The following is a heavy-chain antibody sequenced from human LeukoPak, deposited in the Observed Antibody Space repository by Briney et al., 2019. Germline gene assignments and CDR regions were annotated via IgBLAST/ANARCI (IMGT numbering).Heavy chain of an antibody. D-gene: IGHD6-6*01. CDR1: GASLKRYY. CDR3: ARGRAGNSSSSGFDY. J-gene: IGHJ4*02. CDR2: INHSGST. V-gene: IGHV4-34*01. Sequence: TQSLACAGKGASLKRYYFTWVPQPPGKGLEWIGEINHSGSTNYNPSLKSRVTISVDPSKNQFSLKLSSVTAADTAVYYCARGRAGNSSSSGFDYWGQGTLVTVSS.